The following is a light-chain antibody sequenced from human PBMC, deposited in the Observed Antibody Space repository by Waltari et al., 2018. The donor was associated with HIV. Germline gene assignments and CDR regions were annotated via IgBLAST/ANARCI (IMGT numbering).Light chain of an antibody. J-gene: IGKJ4*01. V-gene: IGKV1-9*01. CDR1: RGITTY. CDR3: RYLDSFPL. CDR2: GAS. Sequence: DIQLTQSPSFLSDSVGDRVTITCRASRGITTYLAWHQQKPGKAPKLLIYGASTLQTGVPSRFSGSASGTEFTLTIDTLQPEDFATYYCRYLDSFPLFGGGTKVEVK.